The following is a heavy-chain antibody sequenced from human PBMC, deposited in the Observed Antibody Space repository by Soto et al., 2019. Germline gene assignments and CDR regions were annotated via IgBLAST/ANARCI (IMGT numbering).Heavy chain of an antibody. V-gene: IGHV4-61*01. CDR2: IYYSGST. D-gene: IGHD4-17*01. CDR1: GGSVSSGSYY. J-gene: IGHJ4*02. Sequence: SETLSLTCTVSGGSVSSGSYYWSWIRQPPGKGLEWIGYIYYSGSTNYNPSLKSRVTISVDTSKNQFSLKLSSVTAADTAVYYCASNGRSHYGDYLYHFDYWGQGTLVTVSS. CDR3: ASNGRSHYGDYLYHFDY.